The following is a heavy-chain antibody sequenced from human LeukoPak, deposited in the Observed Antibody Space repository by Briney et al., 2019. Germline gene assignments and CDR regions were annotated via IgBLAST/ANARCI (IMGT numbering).Heavy chain of an antibody. CDR3: AGGEEWDKGCAGY. J-gene: IGHJ4*02. CDR1: GASISGCY. V-gene: IGHV4-59*01. CDR2: IHYSGSS. D-gene: IGHD1-26*01. Sequence: PSETLSLTCTVSGASISGCYWSWIRQPPGKGLEWIGFIHYSGSSNSNPSLKSRVTISVDTSKRQFSLRLTSVTAADTAVYYCAGGEEWDKGCAGYWGQGTLITVSS.